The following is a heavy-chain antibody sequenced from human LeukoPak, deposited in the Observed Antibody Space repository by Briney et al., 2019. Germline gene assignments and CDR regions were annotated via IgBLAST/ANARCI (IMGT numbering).Heavy chain of an antibody. D-gene: IGHD3-10*01. CDR3: ARSRWFGELLSGIFDY. Sequence: ASVKVSCEASGYTFTGYYMHWVRQAPGQGLEWMGWINPNSGGTNYAQKFQGRVTMTRDTSISTAYMELSRLRSDDTAVYYCARSRWFGELLSGIFDYWGQGTLVTVSS. V-gene: IGHV1-2*02. J-gene: IGHJ4*02. CDR2: INPNSGGT. CDR1: GYTFTGYY.